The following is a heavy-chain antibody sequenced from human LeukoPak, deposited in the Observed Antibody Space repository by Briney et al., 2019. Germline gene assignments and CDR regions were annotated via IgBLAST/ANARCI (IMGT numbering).Heavy chain of an antibody. CDR2: INHSGST. CDR1: GGSFSGYY. Sequence: PSETLSLTCAVYGGSFSGYYWSWIRQPPGKGLEWIGEINHSGSTNYNPSLKSRVTISVDTSKNQFSLKLSSVTAADTAVYYCARRVRSIAASDYWGQGTLVTVSS. J-gene: IGHJ4*02. V-gene: IGHV4-34*01. CDR3: ARRVRSIAASDY. D-gene: IGHD6-25*01.